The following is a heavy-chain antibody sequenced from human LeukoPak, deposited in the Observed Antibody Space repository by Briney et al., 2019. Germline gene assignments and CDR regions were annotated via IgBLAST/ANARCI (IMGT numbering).Heavy chain of an antibody. D-gene: IGHD5-18*01. Sequence: SETLSLTSAVSGGSISNGGYSWSWIRQTPGKGLEWIGDIYHSGSTYYNPSLKSRVTISVDRSKNQFSLKLSSVTAADTAVYYCASNVDTAMAHLHPFDYWGQGTLVTVSS. CDR3: ASNVDTAMAHLHPFDY. V-gene: IGHV4-30-2*01. J-gene: IGHJ4*02. CDR2: IYHSGST. CDR1: GGSISNGGYS.